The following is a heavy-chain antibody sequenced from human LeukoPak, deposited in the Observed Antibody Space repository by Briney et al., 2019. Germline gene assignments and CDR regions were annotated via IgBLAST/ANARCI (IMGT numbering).Heavy chain of an antibody. D-gene: IGHD3-3*01. CDR3: ARDFLYYDFWSGYSNFDY. Sequence: GGSLRLSCAASGFTFSSYSMNWVRQAPGKGLEWVSSISSSSSHIYYADSVKGRFTISRDNAKNSLYLQMNSLRAEDTAVYYCARDFLYYDFWSGYSNFDYWGQGTLVTVSS. CDR2: ISSSSSHI. V-gene: IGHV3-21*01. CDR1: GFTFSSYS. J-gene: IGHJ4*02.